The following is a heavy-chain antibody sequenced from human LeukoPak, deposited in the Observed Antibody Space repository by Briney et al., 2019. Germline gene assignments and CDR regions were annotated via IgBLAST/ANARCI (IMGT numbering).Heavy chain of an antibody. Sequence: PGGSLRLSCAASGFTFSSYAMSWVRQAPGKGLEWVSAISGSGGSTYYADSVKGRFTISRDKSKNTLYLQTNSLRAEDTAVYYCAKDKVVVTAIFDYWGQGTLVTVYS. CDR3: AKDKVVVTAIFDY. D-gene: IGHD2-21*02. CDR1: GFTFSSYA. CDR2: ISGSGGST. V-gene: IGHV3-23*01. J-gene: IGHJ4*02.